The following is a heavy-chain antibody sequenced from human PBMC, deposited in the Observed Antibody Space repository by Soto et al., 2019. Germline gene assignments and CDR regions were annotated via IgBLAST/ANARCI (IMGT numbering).Heavy chain of an antibody. D-gene: IGHD3-22*01. Sequence: GSSVKVSCKASLGTFSIYAISCVRQAPGQVLECMGGIIPIFGTANYAQKFQGRVTITADESTSTAYMELSSLRSEDTAVYYCARDHIGRHYYDSSGYHNLNDYWGQGTLVTVSS. J-gene: IGHJ4*02. CDR3: ARDHIGRHYYDSSGYHNLNDY. V-gene: IGHV1-69*13. CDR2: IIPIFGTA. CDR1: LGTFSIYA.